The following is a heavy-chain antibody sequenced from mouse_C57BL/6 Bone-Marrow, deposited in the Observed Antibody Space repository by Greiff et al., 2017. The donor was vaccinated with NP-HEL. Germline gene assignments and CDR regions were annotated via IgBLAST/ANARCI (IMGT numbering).Heavy chain of an antibody. CDR2: INYDGSSP. D-gene: IGHD2-4*01. CDR1: GFTFSDYY. V-gene: IGHV5-16*01. CDR3: AREGGLRRRTYAMDY. J-gene: IGHJ4*01. Sequence: EVQRVESEGGLVQPGSSMKLSCTASGFTFSDYYMAWVRQVPEKGLEWVANINYDGSSPYYLDSLKSRFIISRDNAKNILYLQMRSLKSEDTATYDCAREGGLRRRTYAMDYWGQGTSVTVSA.